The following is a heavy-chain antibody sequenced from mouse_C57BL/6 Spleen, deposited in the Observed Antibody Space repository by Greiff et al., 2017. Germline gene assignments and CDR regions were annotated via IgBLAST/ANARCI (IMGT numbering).Heavy chain of an antibody. V-gene: IGHV1-15*01. J-gene: IGHJ4*01. CDR2: IDPENGGT. CDR1: GYTFTDYE. Sequence: QVQLQQSGAELVRPGASVTLSCKASGYTFTDYEMHWVKQTPVHGLEWIGAIDPENGGTAYNQKFKGKAILTADKSSSTAYMELRSLTSEDSAVYYCKRRDYYGSSYSAMDYGGQGTSVTVSS. CDR3: KRRDYYGSSYSAMDY. D-gene: IGHD1-1*01.